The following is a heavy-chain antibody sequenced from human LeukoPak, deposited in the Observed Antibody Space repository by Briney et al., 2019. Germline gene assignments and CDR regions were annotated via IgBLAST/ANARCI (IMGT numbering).Heavy chain of an antibody. CDR2: LSDGGHSS. V-gene: IGHV3-23*01. Sequence: GGSLRLSCAASGFTFGSYAMNWVRQAPGKGLEWVSSLSDGGHSSFYADSVKGRFTIYRGDSQNILYLQMNNLSGDDTALYYCAFSPLGFNYGYAYWGQGTLVTVSS. CDR3: AFSPLGFNYGYAY. J-gene: IGHJ4*02. D-gene: IGHD5-18*01. CDR1: GFTFGSYA.